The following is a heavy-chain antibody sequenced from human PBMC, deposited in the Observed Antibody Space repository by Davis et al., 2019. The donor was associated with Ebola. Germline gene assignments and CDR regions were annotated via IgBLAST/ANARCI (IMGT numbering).Heavy chain of an antibody. CDR1: GFTFSSYW. Sequence: GESLKISCAASGFTFSSYWMSWVRQAPGKGLEWVANIKQDGSEKYYVDSVKGRFTISRDNAKNSLYLQMNSLRAEDTAVYYCARDTAAGIIYYYGMDVWGQGTTVTVSS. J-gene: IGHJ6*02. CDR3: ARDTAAGIIYYYGMDV. CDR2: IKQDGSEK. D-gene: IGHD2-2*01. V-gene: IGHV3-7*03.